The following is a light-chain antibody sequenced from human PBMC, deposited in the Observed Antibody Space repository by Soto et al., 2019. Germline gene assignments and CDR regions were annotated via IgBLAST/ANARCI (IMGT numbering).Light chain of an antibody. J-gene: IGKJ5*01. CDR2: GAS. Sequence: EIVMTQSPATLSVSPGERATLSCRASQSVSSNLAWYQQKPGQAPRLLIYGASTRATGIPARISGSGSGTDFTLTINSLQSEDVGVYYCQQYNNWPPSTFGQGTRLEIK. V-gene: IGKV3-15*01. CDR3: QQYNNWPPST. CDR1: QSVSSN.